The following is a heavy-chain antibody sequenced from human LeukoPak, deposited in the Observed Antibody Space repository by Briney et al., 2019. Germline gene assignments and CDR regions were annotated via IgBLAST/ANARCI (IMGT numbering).Heavy chain of an antibody. CDR1: GYTFTGYY. D-gene: IGHD3-16*01. CDR3: ARARGKPPDYYYYMDV. J-gene: IGHJ6*03. Sequence: ASVKVSCKASGYTFTGYYMHWVRQAPGQGLEWMGWINPNSGGTNYAQKFQGRVTMTRDTSISTAYMELSRLRSDDTAVYYCARARGKPPDYYYYMDVWGKGTTVTVSS. V-gene: IGHV1-2*02. CDR2: INPNSGGT.